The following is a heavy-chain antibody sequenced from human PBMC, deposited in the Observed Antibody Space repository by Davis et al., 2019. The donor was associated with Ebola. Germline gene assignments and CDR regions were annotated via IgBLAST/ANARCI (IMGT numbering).Heavy chain of an antibody. Sequence: GESLKISCAASGFTFSSYDMSWVRQAPGKGLEWVSAISGSGGSPYYADSVKGRFTISRDNSKNTLYLQMNSLRAEDTAVYYCAKLSSSWVVKYWGQGTLVTVSS. CDR1: GFTFSSYD. CDR3: AKLSSSWVVKY. D-gene: IGHD6-13*01. J-gene: IGHJ4*02. CDR2: ISGSGGSP. V-gene: IGHV3-23*01.